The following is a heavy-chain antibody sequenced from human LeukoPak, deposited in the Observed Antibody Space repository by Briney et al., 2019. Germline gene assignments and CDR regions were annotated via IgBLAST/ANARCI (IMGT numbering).Heavy chain of an antibody. J-gene: IGHJ6*02. V-gene: IGHV3-23*01. D-gene: IGHD2-8*01. CDR1: GFTFSSYA. CDR2: ISGSGGST. Sequence: PGRSLRLSCAASGFTFSSYAMSWVRQAPGTGLEWVSAISGSGGSTYYADSVKGRFTISRDNSKNTLYLQMSSLRAEDAALYYCALYNGYYGMDVWGQGTTVTVSS. CDR3: ALYNGYYGMDV.